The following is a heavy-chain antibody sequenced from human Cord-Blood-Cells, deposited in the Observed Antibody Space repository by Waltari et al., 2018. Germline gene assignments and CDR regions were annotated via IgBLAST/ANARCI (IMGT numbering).Heavy chain of an antibody. V-gene: IGHV3-21*01. D-gene: IGHD2-15*01. CDR3: ASSRTPFYGMDV. Sequence: EVQLVESGGGLVKPGGSLRLSCAASGFTFSSYSMNWVRQAPGKGLEWVSSSSSSSSYIYYADSVKGRFTISRDNAKNSLYLQMNSLRAEDTAVYYCASSRTPFYGMDVWGQGTTVTVSS. CDR2: SSSSSSYI. J-gene: IGHJ6*02. CDR1: GFTFSSYS.